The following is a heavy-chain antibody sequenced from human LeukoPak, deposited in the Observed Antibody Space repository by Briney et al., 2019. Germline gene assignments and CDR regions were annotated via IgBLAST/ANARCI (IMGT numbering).Heavy chain of an antibody. CDR3: ARGRGFLEWLLYRGKVYWFDP. CDR2: INHSGST. CDR1: GGSFSDYH. V-gene: IGHV4-34*01. J-gene: IGHJ5*02. D-gene: IGHD3-3*01. Sequence: SETLSLTCAVYGGSFSDYHWSWIRQPPGKGLEWIGEINHSGSTNYNPSLKSRVTISVDTSKNQFSLKLSSVTAADTAVYYCARGRGFLEWLLYRGKVYWFDPWGQGTLVTVSS.